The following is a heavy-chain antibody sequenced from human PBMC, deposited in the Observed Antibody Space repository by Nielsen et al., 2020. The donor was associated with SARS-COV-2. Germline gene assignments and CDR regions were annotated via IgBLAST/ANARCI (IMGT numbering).Heavy chain of an antibody. D-gene: IGHD1-26*01. Sequence: SETLSLTCTVSGGSISSYYWSWIRQPPGKGLEWIGYIYYSGSTNYNPSLKSRVTISVDTSKNQFSLKLSSVTAADTAVYYCACSSGSYYLSTAFDYWGQGTLVTVSS. CDR2: IYYSGST. CDR3: ACSSGSYYLSTAFDY. CDR1: GGSISSYY. V-gene: IGHV4-59*13. J-gene: IGHJ4*02.